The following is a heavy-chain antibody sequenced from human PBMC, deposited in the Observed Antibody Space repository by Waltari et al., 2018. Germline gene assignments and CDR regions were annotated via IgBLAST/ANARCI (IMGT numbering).Heavy chain of an antibody. CDR2: FDPEDGET. CDR3: ATLYYYDSSGYYPIDY. V-gene: IGHV1-24*01. J-gene: IGHJ4*02. Sequence: QVQLVQSGAEVKKPGASVKVSCKVSGYTLTELSRHCVRQAPGKGLEWMGGFDPEDGETIYAQKFQGRVTMTEDTSTDTAYMELSSLRSEDTAVYYCATLYYYDSSGYYPIDYWGQGTLVTVSS. D-gene: IGHD3-22*01. CDR1: GYTLTELS.